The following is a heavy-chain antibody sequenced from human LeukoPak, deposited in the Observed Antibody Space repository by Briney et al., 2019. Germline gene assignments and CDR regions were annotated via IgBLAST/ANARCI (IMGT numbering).Heavy chain of an antibody. D-gene: IGHD6-13*01. Sequence: ASVKVSCKASGGTFSSYAISWVRQAPGQGLEWMGGIIPIFGTANYAQKFQGRVTMTEDTSTDTAYMELSSLRSEDTAVYYCATRVHDSSSLPFDYWGQGTLVTVSS. J-gene: IGHJ4*02. CDR3: ATRVHDSSSLPFDY. V-gene: IGHV1-69*06. CDR2: IIPIFGTA. CDR1: GGTFSSYA.